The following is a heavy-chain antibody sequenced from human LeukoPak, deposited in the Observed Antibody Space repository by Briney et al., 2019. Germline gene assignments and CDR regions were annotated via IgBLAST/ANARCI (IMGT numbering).Heavy chain of an antibody. CDR2: ISWNSGSI. CDR3: AKDKSRYYGSGSYYDY. D-gene: IGHD3-10*01. Sequence: GRSLRLSCAASGFTFDDYAMHWVRHAPGKGLEWVSGISWNSGSIGYADSVKGRFTISRDNAKNSLYLQMNSLRAEDTALYYCAKDKSRYYGSGSYYDYWGQGTLVTVSS. V-gene: IGHV3-9*01. CDR1: GFTFDDYA. J-gene: IGHJ4*02.